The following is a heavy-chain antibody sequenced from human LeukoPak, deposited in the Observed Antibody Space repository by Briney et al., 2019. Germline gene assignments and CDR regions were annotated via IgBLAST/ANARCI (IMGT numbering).Heavy chain of an antibody. CDR2: SSAYNGNT. J-gene: IGHJ4*02. V-gene: IGHV1-18*01. D-gene: IGHD2-15*01. CDR3: ARVPPIGYCSGGSCKNFDY. CDR1: GYTFTSYG. Sequence: GASVKVSCKASGYTFTSYGISWVRQAPGQGLEWMGWSSAYNGNTNYAQKVQGRVTMTTDTSTSTAYMELRSLRSDDTAVYYCARVPPIGYCSGGSCKNFDYWGQGTLVTVSS.